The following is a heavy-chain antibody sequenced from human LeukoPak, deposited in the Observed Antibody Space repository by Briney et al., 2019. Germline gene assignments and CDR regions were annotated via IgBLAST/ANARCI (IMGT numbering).Heavy chain of an antibody. V-gene: IGHV4-61*02. J-gene: IGHJ2*01. CDR1: GGSISSGSYY. D-gene: IGHD3-16*01. CDR3: ARRLDL. CDR2: IYTSGST. Sequence: SETLSLTCTVSGGSISSGSYYWSWIRQPAGKGLEWIGRIYTSGSTNYNPSLKSRVTISVDTSKNQFSLKLSSVTAADTAVYYCARRLDLWGRGTLVTVSS.